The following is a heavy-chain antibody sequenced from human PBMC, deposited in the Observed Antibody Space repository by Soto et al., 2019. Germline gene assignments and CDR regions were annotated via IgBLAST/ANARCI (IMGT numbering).Heavy chain of an antibody. V-gene: IGHV3-74*01. CDR1: GFTFSSYW. CDR3: GRSGWYWNYFDY. CDR2: INSDGSST. Sequence: GGSLRLSCAASGFTFSSYWMHWVRQAPGKGLVWVSRINSDGSSTSYADSVKGRFTISRDNAKNTLYLQMNSLRAEDTAVYYCGRSGWYWNYFDYWGQGTLVTVSS. D-gene: IGHD6-19*01. J-gene: IGHJ4*02.